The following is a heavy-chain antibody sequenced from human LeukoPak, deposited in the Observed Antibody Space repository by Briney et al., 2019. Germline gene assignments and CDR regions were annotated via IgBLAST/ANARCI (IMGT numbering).Heavy chain of an antibody. CDR2: TYYSGST. D-gene: IGHD4-17*01. V-gene: IGHV4-39*07. Sequence: SETLSLTCTVSGGSISSSSYYWGWIRQPPGKGLEWIGSTYYSGSTYYNPSLKSRVTISVETSKNQFSLKLSSVTAADTAVYYCARAGDYGDYDYWGQGTLVTVSS. J-gene: IGHJ4*02. CDR3: ARAGDYGDYDY. CDR1: GGSISSSSYY.